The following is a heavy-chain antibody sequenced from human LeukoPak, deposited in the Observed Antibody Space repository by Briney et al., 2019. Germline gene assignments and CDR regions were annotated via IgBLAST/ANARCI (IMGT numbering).Heavy chain of an antibody. D-gene: IGHD6-13*01. Sequence: SVKVSCKASGGTFSSYAISWVRQAPGQGLEWMGGIIPIFGTANYAQKFQGRVTITADESTSTAYMELSSLRSEDTAVYYCARFRRPSSSFDYWGQGTLVTVSS. CDR2: IIPIFGTA. V-gene: IGHV1-69*13. CDR3: ARFRRPSSSFDY. J-gene: IGHJ4*02. CDR1: GGTFSSYA.